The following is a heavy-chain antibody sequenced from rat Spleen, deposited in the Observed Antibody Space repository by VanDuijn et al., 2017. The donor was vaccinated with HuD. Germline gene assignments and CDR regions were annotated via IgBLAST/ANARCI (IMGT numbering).Heavy chain of an antibody. CDR1: GFTFSNYY. D-gene: IGHD5-1*01. CDR3: VRLLGAPDWYFDF. Sequence: EVQLVESGGGLVQPGRSMKLSCAASGFTFSNYYMAWVRSAPTKGLEWVASINTGGGNTYYRGSVKGRFTISRDNAKSTLYLQMDSLRSEDTATYYCVRLLGAPDWYFDFWGPGTMVTVSS. CDR2: INTGGGNT. V-gene: IGHV5-25*01. J-gene: IGHJ1*01.